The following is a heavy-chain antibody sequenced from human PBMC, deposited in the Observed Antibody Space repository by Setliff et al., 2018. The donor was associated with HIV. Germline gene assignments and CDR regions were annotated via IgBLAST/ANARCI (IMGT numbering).Heavy chain of an antibody. V-gene: IGHV1-69-2*01. CDR1: GYTFTDYF. CDR2: VDPENHQT. Sequence: ASVKVSCKASGYTFTDYFVHWARQAPGKGLEWMGRVDPENHQTLYAEKLQGRVTITADTSKYKAYVELRSLGSEDTAVFYCAIGYSHGPKYWGQGTLVTVSS. J-gene: IGHJ4*02. CDR3: AIGYSHGPKY. D-gene: IGHD5-18*01.